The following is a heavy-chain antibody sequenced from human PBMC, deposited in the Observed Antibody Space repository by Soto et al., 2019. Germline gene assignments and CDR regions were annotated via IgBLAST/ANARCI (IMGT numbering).Heavy chain of an antibody. CDR3: AGGYSSVAFDV. V-gene: IGHV4-59*11. CDR2: FYYGGST. Sequence: SETLSLTCTVSGGSISNLYWSWIRQPPGKGLEWIGYFYYGGSTNYNPSLKSRVTISIDTSENQFSLKLFSVTAADTAVYYCAGGYSSVAFDVWGQGTMVTVSS. J-gene: IGHJ3*01. D-gene: IGHD6-19*01. CDR1: GGSISNLY.